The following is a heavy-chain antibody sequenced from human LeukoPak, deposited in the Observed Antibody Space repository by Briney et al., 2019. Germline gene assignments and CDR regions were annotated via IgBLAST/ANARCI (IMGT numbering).Heavy chain of an antibody. CDR1: GGTFNNYG. J-gene: IGHJ4*02. CDR2: IIPIFGAP. V-gene: IGHV1-69*01. CDR3: ATIYCSSINCLSSYFDS. Sequence: SVKVSCKASGGTFNNYGINWVRQAPGQGLEWMGGIIPIFGAPDYAQKFQGRVTITADDSTSTAYLELSSLGSEDTAVYYCATIYCSSINCLSSYFDSWGQGTRVTVSS. D-gene: IGHD2-2*01.